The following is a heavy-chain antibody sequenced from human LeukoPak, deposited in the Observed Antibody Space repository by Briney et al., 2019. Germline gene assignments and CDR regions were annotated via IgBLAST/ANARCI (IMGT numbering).Heavy chain of an antibody. V-gene: IGHV5-51*01. D-gene: IGHD3-22*01. CDR3: ARLYYDASDYPDY. J-gene: IGHJ4*02. CDR2: IYPDDSDT. Sequence: PGESPKISCKGSGFSFTSYWIGWVRQMAGKGPEWMGHIYPDDSDTRYSPSFQGQVTISADKSISTAYLQWSSLKASDTAMYYCARLYYDASDYPDYWGQGTLVTVSS. CDR1: GFSFTSYW.